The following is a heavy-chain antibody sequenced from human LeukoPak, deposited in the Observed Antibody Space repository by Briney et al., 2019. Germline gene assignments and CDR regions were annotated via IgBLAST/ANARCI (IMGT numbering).Heavy chain of an antibody. Sequence: GGSLRLSCAASGFTVSSNYMSWVRQAPGKGLEWVSVIYSGGSTYYADSVKGRFTISRDNSKNTLYLQMNSLRAEDTAVYYCARGGLDGYIPKDAFDIWGQGTMVTVSS. CDR1: GFTVSSNY. CDR2: IYSGGST. D-gene: IGHD5-24*01. J-gene: IGHJ3*02. V-gene: IGHV3-66*02. CDR3: ARGGLDGYIPKDAFDI.